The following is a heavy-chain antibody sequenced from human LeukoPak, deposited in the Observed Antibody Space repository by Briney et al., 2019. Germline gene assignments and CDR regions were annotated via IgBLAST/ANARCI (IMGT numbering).Heavy chain of an antibody. D-gene: IGHD3-22*01. V-gene: IGHV1-18*01. CDR2: ISAYNGNT. CDR3: ARGYYGSSGYYYPVFDY. Sequence: GASVKVSCKASGYTFTSYGISWVGQAPGQGLEWMGWISAYNGNTNYAQRLQGRVTMTTDTSTSTAYMELRSLRSDDTAVYYCARGYYGSSGYYYPVFDYWGQGTLVTVSS. J-gene: IGHJ4*02. CDR1: GYTFTSYG.